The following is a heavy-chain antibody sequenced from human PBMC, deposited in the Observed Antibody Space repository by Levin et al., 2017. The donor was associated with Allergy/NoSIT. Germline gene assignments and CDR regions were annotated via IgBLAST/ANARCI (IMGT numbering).Heavy chain of an antibody. D-gene: IGHD5-18*01. CDR2: IYPGDSDT. J-gene: IGHJ6*02. V-gene: IGHV5-51*01. Sequence: GGSLRLSCKGSGYSFTSYWIGWVRQMPGKGLEWMGIIYPGDSDTRYSPSFQGQVTISADKSISTAYLQWSSLKASDTAMYYCARHSGHRRDTAMVMSYDYGMDVWGQGTTVTVSS. CDR1: GYSFTSYW. CDR3: ARHSGHRRDTAMVMSYDYGMDV.